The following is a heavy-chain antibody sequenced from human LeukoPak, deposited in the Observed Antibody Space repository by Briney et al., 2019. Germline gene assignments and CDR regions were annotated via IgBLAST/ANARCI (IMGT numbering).Heavy chain of an antibody. J-gene: IGHJ4*02. D-gene: IGHD5-24*01. Sequence: GGSLRLSCAASGFTFSSHWMHWVRRAPGKGLVWVSRINSDGSSTSYADSVKGRFTISRDNAKNTLYPQMNSLRAEDTAVYYCAWSRDGYNYFVYWGQGTLVTVSS. V-gene: IGHV3-74*01. CDR3: AWSRDGYNYFVY. CDR2: INSDGSST. CDR1: GFTFSSHW.